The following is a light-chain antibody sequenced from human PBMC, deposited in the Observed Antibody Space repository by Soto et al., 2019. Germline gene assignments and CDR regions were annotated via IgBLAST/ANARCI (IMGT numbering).Light chain of an antibody. CDR2: GAS. Sequence: IVLTQSPGTLSLSPGEKATLSCRASHSIDDNYLAWFRQIPCQAPRLLIYGASTRASGSPDKFSGSGSGTDFTLTISRLEPEDFVVYFCQQYGNSVTFGGGTKVDIK. CDR3: QQYGNSVT. J-gene: IGKJ4*01. CDR1: HSIDDNY. V-gene: IGKV3-20*01.